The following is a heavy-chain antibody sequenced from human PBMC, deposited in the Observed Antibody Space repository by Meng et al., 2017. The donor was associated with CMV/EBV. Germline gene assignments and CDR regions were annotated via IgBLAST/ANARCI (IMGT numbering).Heavy chain of an antibody. D-gene: IGHD1-26*01. CDR1: GLSFSGYS. CDR2: ITHSGST. CDR3: ARFRSGSFRGWFDP. J-gene: IGHJ5*02. V-gene: IGHV4-34*01. Sequence: QLLLQLCGVGLVELLVTLSHSFAGYGLSFSGYSWTWIHQPPGKLLQCIREITHSGSTNSNPSLKGRVTISVDTSKNQFSLKLSSVTAADTAVYYCARFRSGSFRGWFDPWGQGTLVTVSS.